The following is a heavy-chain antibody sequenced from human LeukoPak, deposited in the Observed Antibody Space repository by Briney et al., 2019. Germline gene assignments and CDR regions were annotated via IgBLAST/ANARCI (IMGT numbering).Heavy chain of an antibody. CDR3: ARDIGGCYDY. D-gene: IGHD2-15*01. CDR1: GFTFSSYG. J-gene: IGHJ4*02. CDR2: IWYDGSNK. Sequence: GGSLGLSCAASGFTFSSYGMHWVRQAPGRGLEWVAVIWYDGSNKYYADSVKGRFTISRDNSKNTLYLQMNSLRAEDTAVYYCARDIGGCYDYWGQGTLVTVSS. V-gene: IGHV3-33*01.